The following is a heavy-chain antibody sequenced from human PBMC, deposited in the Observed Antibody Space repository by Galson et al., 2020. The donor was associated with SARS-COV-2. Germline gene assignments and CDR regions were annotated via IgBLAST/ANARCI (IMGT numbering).Heavy chain of an antibody. CDR1: GFTFSDYY. D-gene: IGHD3-10*01. Sequence: GGSLRLSCAASGFTFSDYYMSWIRQAPGKGLEWVSYISSSSSYTNYADSVKGRFTISRDNAKNSLYLQMNSLRAEDTAVYYCARVSSTQALYYYMDVWGKGTTVTVSS. CDR3: ARVSSTQALYYYMDV. V-gene: IGHV3-11*06. J-gene: IGHJ6*03. CDR2: ISSSSSYT.